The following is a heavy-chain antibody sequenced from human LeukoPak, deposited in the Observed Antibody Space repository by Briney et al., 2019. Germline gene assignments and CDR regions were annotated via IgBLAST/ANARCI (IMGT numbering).Heavy chain of an antibody. Sequence: ASVKVSCKASGYTFTSYDINWVRQATGQGLEWMGWMNPNSGNTDFAKNFQGRVTMTTDTSTTTVYMELRSLKSDDTAVYFCARGGRDSSSWFFDYWGQGTLDTVSS. D-gene: IGHD6-13*01. V-gene: IGHV1-8*01. CDR1: GYTFTSYD. J-gene: IGHJ4*02. CDR3: ARGGRDSSSWFFDY. CDR2: MNPNSGNT.